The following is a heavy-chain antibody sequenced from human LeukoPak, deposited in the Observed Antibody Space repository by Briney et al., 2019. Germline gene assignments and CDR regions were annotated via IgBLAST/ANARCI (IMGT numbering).Heavy chain of an antibody. J-gene: IGHJ3*01. CDR1: GFTFSSNW. CDR2: ISRDGSST. D-gene: IGHD4-17*01. CDR3: ARVDYGDYVAAADL. Sequence: GGSLRLSCAASGFTFSSNWMHWVRQAPGKGLVWVSRISRDGSSTSYADSVKGRFTISRDNAKNTLYLQMNSVRAEDTAVYYCARVDYGDYVAAADLWGQGTMVTV. V-gene: IGHV3-74*01.